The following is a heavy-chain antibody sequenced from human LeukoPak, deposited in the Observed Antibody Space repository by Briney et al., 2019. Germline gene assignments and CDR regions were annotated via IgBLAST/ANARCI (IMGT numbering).Heavy chain of an antibody. V-gene: IGHV3-72*01. D-gene: IGHD1-26*01. J-gene: IGHJ3*02. Sequence: GGSLRLSCTASGFTFSNHYIDWVRQAPGKGLEWVGRPRKRGNTYSVEYAASVKGRFTISRDDSKNSLYLQMNSLKTEDMAVYYCARGGGSYSPLDIWGRGTVVIVSS. CDR1: GFTFSNHY. CDR2: PRKRGNTYSV. CDR3: ARGGGSYSPLDI.